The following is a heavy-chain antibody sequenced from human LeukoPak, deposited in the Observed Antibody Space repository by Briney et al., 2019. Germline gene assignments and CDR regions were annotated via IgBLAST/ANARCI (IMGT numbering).Heavy chain of an antibody. CDR2: ISYDGSNK. CDR3: ARDAYSYGSGSYGELDY. J-gene: IGHJ4*02. D-gene: IGHD3-10*01. CDR1: GFTFSSYG. V-gene: IGHV3-30*03. Sequence: GGSLRLSCAASGFTFSSYGMHWVRQAPGKGLEWVAVISYDGSNKYYADSVKGRFTISRDNSKNTLYLQMNSLRAEDTAVYYCARDAYSYGSGSYGELDYWGQGTLVTVSS.